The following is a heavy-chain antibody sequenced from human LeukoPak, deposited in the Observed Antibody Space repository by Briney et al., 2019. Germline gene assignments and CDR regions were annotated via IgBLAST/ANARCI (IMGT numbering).Heavy chain of an antibody. V-gene: IGHV3-30-3*01. CDR1: GFTFSTYA. CDR3: ARSYGSGRGDAFDV. D-gene: IGHD3-10*01. CDR2: TSYDGSKK. J-gene: IGHJ3*01. Sequence: GGSLRLSCVASGFTFSTYAMHWVRQAPGKGLEGVAVTSYDGSKKYYADSVKGRFTISRDNSKNTLYLQMNSQRAEDTAVYYCARSYGSGRGDAFDVWGQGTMVTV.